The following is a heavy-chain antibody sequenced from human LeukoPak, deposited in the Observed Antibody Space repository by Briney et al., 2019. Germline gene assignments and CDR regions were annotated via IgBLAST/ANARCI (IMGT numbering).Heavy chain of an antibody. V-gene: IGHV1-3*03. CDR3: ARAMTTVTLFDY. Sequence: GASVRVSCKASGYTFTSYAMHWVRQAPGQRLEWMGWINAGNGNTKYSQEFQGRVTITRDTSASTAYMELSSLRSEDMAVYYCARAMTTVTLFDYWGQGTLVTVSS. CDR2: INAGNGNT. J-gene: IGHJ4*02. CDR1: GYTFTSYA. D-gene: IGHD4-11*01.